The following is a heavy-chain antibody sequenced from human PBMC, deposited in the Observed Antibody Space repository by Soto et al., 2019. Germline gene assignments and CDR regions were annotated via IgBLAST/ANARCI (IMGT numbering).Heavy chain of an antibody. D-gene: IGHD5-12*01. Sequence: PGGSLRLSCAASGFTFSSYEMNWVRQAPGKGLEWVSYISSSGSTIYSADSVKGRFPISRDNAKNSLYLQMNSLRAEDTAVYYCARDLGDGYLWYFAYWGQGTLVTVFS. J-gene: IGHJ4*02. V-gene: IGHV3-48*03. CDR1: GFTFSSYE. CDR2: ISSSGSTI. CDR3: ARDLGDGYLWYFAY.